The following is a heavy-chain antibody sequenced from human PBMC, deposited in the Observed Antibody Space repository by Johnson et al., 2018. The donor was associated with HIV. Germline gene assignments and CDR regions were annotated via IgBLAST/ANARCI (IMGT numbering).Heavy chain of an antibody. CDR3: TRVVVITQEK. CDR1: GFTFSSYG. Sequence: VQLVESGGGVVQPGGSLRLSCAASGFTFSSYGMHWVRQAPGKGLEWVAFIRYDGSNKYYADSVKGRFTISRDNSKSTLYLQMNSLKTEDTALYYCTRVVVITQEKWGQGTMVTVSS. J-gene: IGHJ3*01. V-gene: IGHV3-30*02. CDR2: IRYDGSNK. D-gene: IGHD3-22*01.